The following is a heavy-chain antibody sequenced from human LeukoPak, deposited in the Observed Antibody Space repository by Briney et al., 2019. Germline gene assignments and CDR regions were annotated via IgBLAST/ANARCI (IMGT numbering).Heavy chain of an antibody. CDR2: INAGNGNT. J-gene: IGHJ5*02. V-gene: IGHV1-3*01. CDR3: ARDGSAVAGLVGVWFDP. CDR1: GYTFTSYA. Sequence: ASVKVSCKASGYTFTSYAMHWVRQAPGQRLEWMGWINAGNGNTKYSQKFQGRVTITRDTSASTAYMELSSLRSEDTAVFYCARDGSAVAGLVGVWFDPWGQGTLVTVSS. D-gene: IGHD6-19*01.